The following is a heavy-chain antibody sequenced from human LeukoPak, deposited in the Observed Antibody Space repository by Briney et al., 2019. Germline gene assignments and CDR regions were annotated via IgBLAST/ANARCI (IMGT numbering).Heavy chain of an antibody. V-gene: IGHV1-69*05. D-gene: IGHD6-19*01. CDR2: IIPIFGTA. CDR1: GGTFSTYA. CDR3: ASLGYSSGWYLGLDY. J-gene: IGHJ4*02. Sequence: RASVKVSCKASGGTFSTYAISWVRQAPGQGLEWMGGIIPIFGTANYAQKFQGRVTITTDESTSTAYMELSSLRSGDTAVYYCASLGYSSGWYLGLDYWGQGTLVTVSS.